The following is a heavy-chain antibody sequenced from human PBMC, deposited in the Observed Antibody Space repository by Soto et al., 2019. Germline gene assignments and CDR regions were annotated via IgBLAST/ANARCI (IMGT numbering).Heavy chain of an antibody. CDR2: ISYDGSNK. V-gene: IGHV3-30-3*01. Sequence: QVQLVESGGGVVQPGRSLRLSCAASGFTFSSYAMHWVRQAPGKGLEWVAVISYDGSNKYYADSVKGRFTISRDNSKNTLYLQMNSLRAEDTAVYYCAIAWEEDGMDVWGQGTTVTVSS. D-gene: IGHD1-26*01. CDR1: GFTFSSYA. J-gene: IGHJ6*02. CDR3: AIAWEEDGMDV.